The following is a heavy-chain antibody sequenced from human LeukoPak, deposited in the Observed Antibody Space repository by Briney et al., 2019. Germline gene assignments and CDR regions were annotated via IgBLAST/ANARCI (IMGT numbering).Heavy chain of an antibody. CDR2: ISYDGSNK. J-gene: IGHJ3*02. D-gene: IGHD3-22*01. V-gene: IGHV3-30*03. CDR3: RTYYYDSSGRGDAFDI. CDR1: GFTFSSYG. Sequence: GGSLRLSRAASGFTFSSYGMHWVRQAPGKGLEWVAVISYDGSNKYYADSVKGRFTISRDNSKNTLYLQMNSLRAEDTAVYYCRTYYYDSSGRGDAFDIWGQGTMVTVSS.